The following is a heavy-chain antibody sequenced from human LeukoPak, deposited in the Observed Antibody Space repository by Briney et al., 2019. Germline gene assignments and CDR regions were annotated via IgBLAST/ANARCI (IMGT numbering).Heavy chain of an antibody. V-gene: IGHV1-18*01. Sequence: ASVKVSCKASGYTFTSYGISWVRQAPGQGLEWMGWISAYNGNTNYAQKLQGRVTMTTDTSTSTAYMELRSLRSDDTAVYYCARDRQGSSSSWQKQNWFDPWGQGTLVTVSS. CDR2: ISAYNGNT. CDR3: ARDRQGSSSSWQKQNWFDP. CDR1: GYTFTSYG. J-gene: IGHJ5*02. D-gene: IGHD6-13*01.